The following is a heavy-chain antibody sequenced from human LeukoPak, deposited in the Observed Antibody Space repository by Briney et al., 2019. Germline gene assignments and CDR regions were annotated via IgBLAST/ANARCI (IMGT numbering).Heavy chain of an antibody. Sequence: SETLSLTCTVSGGSISSYYWSWIRQPPGKGLEWIGYIYYSGTTNYNPSLKSQVTISVDTSKNQFSLKLSSVTAADTAVYYCARGVYIAAAQYGYWGRGTLVTVSS. J-gene: IGHJ4*02. CDR3: ARGVYIAAAQYGY. CDR1: GGSISSYY. CDR2: IYYSGTT. D-gene: IGHD6-13*01. V-gene: IGHV4-59*01.